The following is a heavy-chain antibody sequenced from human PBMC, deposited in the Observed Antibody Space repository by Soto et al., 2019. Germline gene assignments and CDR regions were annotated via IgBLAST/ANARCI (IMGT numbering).Heavy chain of an antibody. CDR2: INTDGSRT. Sequence: GSLRLSCAASGFTFSSYWMHWVRQVPGKGLVWVSRINTDGSRTTYADSVKGRFTISRDNAKNTLYLQMNSLRAEDTAVYYCARAPSGEFDYWGQGTLVTVSS. CDR3: ARAPSGEFDY. D-gene: IGHD1-26*01. J-gene: IGHJ4*02. CDR1: GFTFSSYW. V-gene: IGHV3-74*01.